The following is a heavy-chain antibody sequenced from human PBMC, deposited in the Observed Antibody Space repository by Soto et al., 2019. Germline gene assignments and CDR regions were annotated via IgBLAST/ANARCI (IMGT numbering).Heavy chain of an antibody. CDR1: GGTFSSYA. V-gene: IGHV1-24*01. J-gene: IGHJ5*02. CDR2: FDPEDGET. CDR3: ARYDFWSGDQTKNNWFDP. D-gene: IGHD3-3*01. Sequence: GASVKVSCKASGGTFSSYAISWVRQAPGKGLEWMGGFDPEDGETIYAQKFQGRVTMTEDTSTDTAYMELSSLRSEDTAVYYCARYDFWSGDQTKNNWFDPWGQGTLVTVSS.